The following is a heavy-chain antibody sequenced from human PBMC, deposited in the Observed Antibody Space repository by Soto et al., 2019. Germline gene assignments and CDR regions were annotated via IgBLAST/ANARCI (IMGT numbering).Heavy chain of an antibody. CDR1: GYSFTNND. Sequence: ASVKVSCKASGYSFTNNDVSWVRQATGQGLVWMGWMNPGSGDTGYAQKFQGRVTMTRDISIATAYMELSSLRSDDTAIYYCARMATFGSLNWFDPWGQGTLVTVSS. D-gene: IGHD3-16*01. CDR2: MNPGSGDT. CDR3: ARMATFGSLNWFDP. J-gene: IGHJ5*02. V-gene: IGHV1-8*01.